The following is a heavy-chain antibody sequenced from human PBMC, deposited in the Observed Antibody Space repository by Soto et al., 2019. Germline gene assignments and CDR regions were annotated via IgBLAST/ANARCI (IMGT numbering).Heavy chain of an antibody. J-gene: IGHJ6*02. CDR2: ISSSSSTI. CDR3: ARGVAGSYYHYYYGMDV. Sequence: EVQLVESGGGLVQPGGSLRLSCAASGFTFSSYSMNWVRQAPGKGLEWVSYISSSSSTIYYADSVKGRFTISRDNAKNSLYLQMNSLRDEDTAVYYCARGVAGSYYHYYYGMDVWGQGTTVTVSS. CDR1: GFTFSSYS. D-gene: IGHD1-26*01. V-gene: IGHV3-48*02.